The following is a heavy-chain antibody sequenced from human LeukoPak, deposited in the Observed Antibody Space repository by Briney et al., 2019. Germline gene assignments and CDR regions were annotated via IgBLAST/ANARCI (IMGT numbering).Heavy chain of an antibody. Sequence: GGSLRLSCAASGFTFSSYAMSWVRQAPGKGLEWVSAISGSGGSTYYADSVKGRFTISRDNSKNTLYLQMNSLRAEDTAVYYCAKDITMIVVVISGPDYWGQGTLVTVSS. J-gene: IGHJ4*02. V-gene: IGHV3-23*01. CDR1: GFTFSSYA. CDR2: ISGSGGST. D-gene: IGHD3-22*01. CDR3: AKDITMIVVVISGPDY.